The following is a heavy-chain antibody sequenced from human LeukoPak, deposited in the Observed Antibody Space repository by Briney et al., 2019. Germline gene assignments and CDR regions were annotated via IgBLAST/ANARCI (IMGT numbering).Heavy chain of an antibody. J-gene: IGHJ4*02. V-gene: IGHV3-21*01. Sequence: PGGSLRLSCAASGFTFSDYYMNWIRQAPGKGLEWVSSISSSSSYIYYADSVKGRFTISRDNAKNSLYLQMSSLRAEDTAVYYCARGIAAAGTALYNWGQGTLLTVSS. CDR1: GFTFSDYY. CDR2: ISSSSSYI. CDR3: ARGIAAAGTALYN. D-gene: IGHD6-13*01.